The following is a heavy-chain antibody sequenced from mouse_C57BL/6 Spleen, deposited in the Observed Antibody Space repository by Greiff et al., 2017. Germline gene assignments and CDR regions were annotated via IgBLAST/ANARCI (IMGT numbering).Heavy chain of an antibody. CDR3: ARSGSDLGYFEV. CDR1: GYTFTDYN. Sequence: VQLQQSGPELVKPGASVTIPCKASGYTFTDYNMDWVQQSHGKSLEWIGVINPNHGGTIYNQKFKGKATLTVDKSSSTAYMELRRLTSEDTAVYYCARSGSDLGYFEVWGTGTTVTVSS. CDR2: INPNHGGT. V-gene: IGHV1-18*01. D-gene: IGHD1-3*01. J-gene: IGHJ1*03.